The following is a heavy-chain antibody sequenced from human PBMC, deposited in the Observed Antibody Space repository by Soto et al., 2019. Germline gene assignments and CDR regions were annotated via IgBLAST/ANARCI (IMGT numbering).Heavy chain of an antibody. CDR3: ARATQSYLGGSRQGYYYGMDV. V-gene: IGHV3-30-3*01. J-gene: IGHJ6*02. Sequence: HPGGSLRLSCAASGFTFSSYAMHWVRQAPGKGLEWVAVISYDGSNKYYADSVKGRFTISRDNSKNTLYLQMNSLRAEDTAVYYCARATQSYLGGSRQGYYYGMDVWGQGTTVTVSS. D-gene: IGHD3-16*01. CDR2: ISYDGSNK. CDR1: GFTFSSYA.